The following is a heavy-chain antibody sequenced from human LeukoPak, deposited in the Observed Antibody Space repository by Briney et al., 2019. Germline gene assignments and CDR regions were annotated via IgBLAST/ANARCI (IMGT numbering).Heavy chain of an antibody. D-gene: IGHD3-3*01. Sequence: SVKVSCKASGGTFSSYAISWVRQAPGQGLEWMGGIIPIFGTANYAQKFQGRVTITTDESTSTAYMELSSLRSEDTAVYYCARGGYDFWSGSEAFDIWGQGTMVTVSS. V-gene: IGHV1-69*05. CDR1: GGTFSSYA. J-gene: IGHJ3*02. CDR2: IIPIFGTA. CDR3: ARGGYDFWSGSEAFDI.